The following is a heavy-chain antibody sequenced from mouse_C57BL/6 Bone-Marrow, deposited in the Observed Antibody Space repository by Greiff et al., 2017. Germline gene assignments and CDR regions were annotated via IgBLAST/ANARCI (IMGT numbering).Heavy chain of an antibody. J-gene: IGHJ1*03. V-gene: IGHV1-81*01. CDR1: GYTFTSYG. CDR2: IYPRSGNT. D-gene: IGHD2-12*01. CDR3: ARADSYYEYFDV. Sequence: QVQLQQSGAELARPGASVKLSCKASGYTFTSYGISWVKQRTGQGLEWIGEIYPRSGNTYYNEKFKGKATLTADKSSSTAYMELRSLTSEDSAVXFCARADSYYEYFDVWGTGTTVTVSS.